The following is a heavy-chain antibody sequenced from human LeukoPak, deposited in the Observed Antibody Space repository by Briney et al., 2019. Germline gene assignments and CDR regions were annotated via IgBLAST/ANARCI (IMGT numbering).Heavy chain of an antibody. CDR1: GGTFSSYA. V-gene: IGHV1-18*01. Sequence: ASVKVSCKASGGTFSSYAIGWVRQAPGQGLEWMGWISAYNGNTNYAQKLQGRVTMTTDTSTSTAYMELRSLRSDDTAVYYCARGSDGDSDAFDIWGQGTMVTVSS. D-gene: IGHD4-17*01. CDR3: ARGSDGDSDAFDI. J-gene: IGHJ3*02. CDR2: ISAYNGNT.